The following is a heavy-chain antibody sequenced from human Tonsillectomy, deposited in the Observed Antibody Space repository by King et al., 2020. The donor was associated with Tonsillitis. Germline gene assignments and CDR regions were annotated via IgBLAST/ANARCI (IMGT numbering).Heavy chain of an antibody. CDR3: ARSWSYNSGWWGPSFDY. CDR1: NYSVSSDYY. D-gene: IGHD6-19*01. J-gene: IGHJ4*02. Sequence: QLQLQESGPGLVNPSETLSLTCTVSNYSVSSDYYWGWIRQPPGKGLEWIGSFYHSGITYFNPSLKSRVTISTDTSKNQFSLKLSSVTAADTAVYYCARSWSYNSGWWGPSFDYWGQGTLVTVSS. CDR2: FYHSGIT. V-gene: IGHV4-38-2*02.